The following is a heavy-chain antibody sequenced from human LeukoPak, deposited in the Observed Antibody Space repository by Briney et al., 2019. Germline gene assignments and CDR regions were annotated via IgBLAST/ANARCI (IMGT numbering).Heavy chain of an antibody. J-gene: IGHJ4*02. CDR2: VRDKPNSYST. CDR1: GFTLSVHY. CDR3: GRAAYAHGLDY. V-gene: IGHV3-72*01. Sequence: GGSLRLSCTASGFTLSVHYMDWVRQAPGKGLEWIGRVRDKPNSYSTEYAASVKGRFTILRDDSKNSLYLQMNSLKTEDTAVYYCGRAAYAHGLDYWGQGTLVTVSS.